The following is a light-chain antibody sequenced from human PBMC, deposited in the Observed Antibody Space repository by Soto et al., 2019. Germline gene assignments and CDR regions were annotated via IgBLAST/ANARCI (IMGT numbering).Light chain of an antibody. CDR2: EVS. V-gene: IGLV2-14*01. CDR3: SSYVTTSARV. J-gene: IGLJ1*01. Sequence: QSALTQPASVSGSPGQSITISCTGTRSNVGAFNFVSWYQQHAGKAPKLIIFEVSNRPSGVSNRFSGSKSGNTASLTISGLQAEDEADYYCSSYVTTSARVFGTGTKLTVL. CDR1: RSNVGAFNF.